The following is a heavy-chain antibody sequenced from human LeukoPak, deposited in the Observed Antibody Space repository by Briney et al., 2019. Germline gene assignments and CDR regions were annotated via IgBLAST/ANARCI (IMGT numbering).Heavy chain of an antibody. V-gene: IGHV1-2*06. J-gene: IGHJ4*02. D-gene: IGHD3-22*01. CDR2: INPNSGGT. Sequence: EASVKVSCKASGYTFTGYYMHWVRQAPGQGLEWMGRINPNSGGTNYAQKFQGRVTMTRDTSISTAYMELSRLRYDDTAVYYCASLINYYDSSGYYYHYWGQGTLVTVSS. CDR3: ASLINYYDSSGYYYHY. CDR1: GYTFTGYY.